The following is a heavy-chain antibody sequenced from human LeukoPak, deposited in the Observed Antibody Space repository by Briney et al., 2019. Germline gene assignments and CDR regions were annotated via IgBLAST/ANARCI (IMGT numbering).Heavy chain of an antibody. CDR2: ISSSSSYI. Sequence: PGGSLRRSCAASGFTFSSYSMNWVRQAPGKGLEWVSSISSSSSYIYYADSVKGRFTISRDNAKNQMDLQMNRLSAADTAVYYCAKGLLGGQGTLVTVSS. V-gene: IGHV3-21*01. CDR3: AKGLL. J-gene: IGHJ4*02. CDR1: GFTFSSYS.